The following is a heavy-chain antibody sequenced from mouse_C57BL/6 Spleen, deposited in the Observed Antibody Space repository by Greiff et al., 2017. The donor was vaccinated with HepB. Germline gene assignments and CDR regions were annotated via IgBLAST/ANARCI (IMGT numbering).Heavy chain of an antibody. CDR3: ARPYDYDAWFAY. Sequence: EVQRVESVAELVRPGASVKLSCTASGFNIKNTYMHWVKQRPEQGLEWIGRIDPANGNTKYAPKFQGKATITADTSSNTAYLQLSSLTSEDTAIYYCARPYDYDAWFAYWGQGTLVTVSA. V-gene: IGHV14-3*01. CDR2: IDPANGNT. CDR1: GFNIKNTY. D-gene: IGHD2-4*01. J-gene: IGHJ3*01.